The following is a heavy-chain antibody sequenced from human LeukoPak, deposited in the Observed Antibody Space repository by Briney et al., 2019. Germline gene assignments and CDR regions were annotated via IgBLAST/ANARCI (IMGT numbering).Heavy chain of an antibody. V-gene: IGHV1-8*01. J-gene: IGHJ4*02. Sequence: ASVKVSCKASGYTFTSYDINWVRQATGQGLEWMGWMNPNSGNTGYAQKFQGRVTMTRNTSISTAYMELSSLRSEDTAVYYCARSISSAFFDFDYWGQGTLVTVSS. CDR3: ARSISSAFFDFDY. CDR2: MNPNSGNT. CDR1: GYTFTSYD. D-gene: IGHD6-13*01.